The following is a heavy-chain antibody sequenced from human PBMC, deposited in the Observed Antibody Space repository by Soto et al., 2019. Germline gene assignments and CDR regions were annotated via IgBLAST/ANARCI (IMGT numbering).Heavy chain of an antibody. Sequence: QVQLQESGPGLVKPSGTLSLTCVVSGGSISTSNWWNWVRQSPGKGLEWLGEIQHSGSTNYNPSRPCRLPISIEKSNNHCSLELNSVPAADAALYYCAGAEQQLARDYFESWGQGTLVTVSS. CDR3: AGAEQQLARDYFES. D-gene: IGHD6-13*01. J-gene: IGHJ4*02. CDR1: GGSISTSNW. CDR2: IQHSGST. V-gene: IGHV4-4*02.